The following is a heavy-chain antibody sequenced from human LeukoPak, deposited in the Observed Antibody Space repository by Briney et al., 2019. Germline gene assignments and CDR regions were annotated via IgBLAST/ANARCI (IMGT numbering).Heavy chain of an antibody. CDR1: GFTVSTNY. CDR2: IYSGGST. CDR3: ARAGDGYKPYYYYYGMDV. Sequence: GGSLRLSCAASGFTVSTNYMSWVRQAPGKGLKSVSFIYSGGSTYYADPVKRPFTISRDNSKNTLYLQMNSLRAEDTAVYYCARAGDGYKPYYYYYGMDVWGQGTTVTVSS. D-gene: IGHD5-24*01. J-gene: IGHJ6*02. V-gene: IGHV3-53*01.